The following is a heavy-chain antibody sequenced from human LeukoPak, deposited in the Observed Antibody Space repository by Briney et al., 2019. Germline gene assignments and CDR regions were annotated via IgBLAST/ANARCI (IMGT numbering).Heavy chain of an antibody. CDR3: AKDRSSGWYDAFDI. CDR2: ISGSAVST. D-gene: IGHD6-19*01. J-gene: IGHJ3*02. V-gene: IGHV3-23*01. Sequence: GGSLRLSCAASRFTFSSYAMSWVRQAPGKGLEWVSGISGSAVSTYYGDSVKGRFTISRDNSKNTLHLQLNSLRAEDTAVYYCAKDRSSGWYDAFDIWGQGTLVTVSS. CDR1: RFTFSSYA.